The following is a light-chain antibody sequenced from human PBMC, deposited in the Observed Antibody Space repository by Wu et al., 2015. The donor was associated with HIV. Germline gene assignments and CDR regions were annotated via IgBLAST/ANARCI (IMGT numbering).Light chain of an antibody. CDR3: QQYKNWPMT. CDR2: GAS. Sequence: EIVLTQSPGTLSLSPGERATLSCRASQSVSSSYLAWYQQKPGQAPRLLIYGASSRATGIPDRFSGSGSGTDFTLTISRLEPEDFAVYYCQQYKNWPMTFGQGTKVEIK. V-gene: IGKV3-20*01. J-gene: IGKJ1*01. CDR1: QSVSSSY.